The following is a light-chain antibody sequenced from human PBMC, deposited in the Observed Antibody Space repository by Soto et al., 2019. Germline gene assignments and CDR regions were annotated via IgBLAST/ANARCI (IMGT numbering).Light chain of an antibody. J-gene: IGLJ2*01. CDR3: ETSDSNTRV. CDR1: SGHFSYI. CDR2: LEGSGSY. Sequence: QPVLTQSSSASASLGSSVKLTCTLSSGHFSYIIAWHQQQPGKAPRYLMKLEGSGSYNKGSGVPDRFSGSSSGADRYLTISNLQSEDEADYYCETSDSNTRVFGGGTKLTVL. V-gene: IGLV4-60*03.